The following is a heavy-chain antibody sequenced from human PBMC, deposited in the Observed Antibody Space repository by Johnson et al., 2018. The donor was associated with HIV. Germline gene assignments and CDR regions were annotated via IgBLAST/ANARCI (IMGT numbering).Heavy chain of an antibody. V-gene: IGHV3-30*04. J-gene: IGHJ3*02. CDR1: GFTFSTFA. Sequence: QVQLVESGGGVVQPGTSLRLSCAASGFTFSTFAMHWVRQAPGKGLEWVAVISYDGTNNQNGDSVKGRFTISRDNSKNTLYLQRNSLRAEDTAVYYCAKALGVYGDYVLDAFDIWGQGTMVTVSS. D-gene: IGHD4-17*01. CDR3: AKALGVYGDYVLDAFDI. CDR2: ISYDGTNN.